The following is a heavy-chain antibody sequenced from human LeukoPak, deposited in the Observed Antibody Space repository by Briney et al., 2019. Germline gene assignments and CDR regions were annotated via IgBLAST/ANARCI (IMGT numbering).Heavy chain of an antibody. CDR2: INCDSGDT. CDR3: ARVGQWELDRFHDY. J-gene: IGHJ4*02. V-gene: IGHV1-2*02. D-gene: IGHD1-26*01. Sequence: ASVKVSCKASGYRFTGYYLHWLRQAPGQGLEWLGWINCDSGDTKYAQNFRGRVTMTRDTSISTAYMELSRLRSDDTAVFYCARVGQWELDRFHDYWGQGTLVTVSS. CDR1: GYRFTGYY.